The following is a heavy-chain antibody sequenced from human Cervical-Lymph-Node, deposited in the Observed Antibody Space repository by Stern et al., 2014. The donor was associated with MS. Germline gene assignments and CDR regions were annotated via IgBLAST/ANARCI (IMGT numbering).Heavy chain of an antibody. Sequence: VQLVQSGAEVTKPGASVKVSCKVSGYTLSEISMHWVRQAPGKGLEWRGGFDPEHGESRYAQKFQGRVTMAEARSTDTAYMELSSLRSEDTAVYYCATHRGRVTYYYGMDVWGQGTTVTVSS. CDR1: GYTLSEIS. J-gene: IGHJ6*02. CDR3: ATHRGRVTYYYGMDV. D-gene: IGHD2-21*02. CDR2: FDPEHGES. V-gene: IGHV1-24*01.